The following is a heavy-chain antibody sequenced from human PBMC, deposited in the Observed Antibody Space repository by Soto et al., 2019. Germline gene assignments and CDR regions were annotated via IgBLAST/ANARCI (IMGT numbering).Heavy chain of an antibody. CDR3: ARGCSGGSCYSPLSDY. D-gene: IGHD2-15*01. V-gene: IGHV1-46*01. CDR2: INPSGGST. Sequence: QVQLVQSGAEVKKPGASVKVSCKASGYTFTSYYMHWVRQAPGQGLEWMGIINPSGGSTSYAQKFQGRVTMTRDTPTSTVYLELSSLRSEDTAVDYCARGCSGGSCYSPLSDYWGQGTLVTVSS. J-gene: IGHJ4*02. CDR1: GYTFTSYY.